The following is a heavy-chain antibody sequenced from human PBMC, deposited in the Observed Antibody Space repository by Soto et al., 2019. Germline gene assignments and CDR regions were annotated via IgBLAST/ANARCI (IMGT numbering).Heavy chain of an antibody. CDR2: ISGGGGNT. CDR3: AKNTHDSSWSILDY. CDR1: GFTFSSYA. Sequence: EVQLLDSGGGLVQPGGSLRLSCAASGFTFSSYAMSWVRQAPGKGLEWVSTISGGGGNTYYADSVKGRFTISRDNSKNTLYLQMSSLRAEDTAVYYCAKNTHDSSWSILDYWGQGTLVTVSS. J-gene: IGHJ4*02. D-gene: IGHD6-13*01. V-gene: IGHV3-23*01.